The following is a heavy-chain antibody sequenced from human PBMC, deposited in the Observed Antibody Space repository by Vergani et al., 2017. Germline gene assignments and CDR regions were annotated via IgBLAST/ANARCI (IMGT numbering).Heavy chain of an antibody. V-gene: IGHV3-11*03. CDR2: ISSSSSYT. Sequence: VQLLESGGGLVQPGGSLRLSCAASGFTVSSNYMSWIRQAPGKGLEWVSYISSSSSYTNYADSVKGRFTISRDNAKNSLYLQMNSLRAEDTAVYYCAKTAVADFDYWGQGTLVTVSS. CDR1: GFTVSSNY. J-gene: IGHJ4*02. CDR3: AKTAVADFDY. D-gene: IGHD1-1*01.